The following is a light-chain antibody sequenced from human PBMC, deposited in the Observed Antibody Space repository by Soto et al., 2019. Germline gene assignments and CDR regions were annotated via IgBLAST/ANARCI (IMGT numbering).Light chain of an antibody. V-gene: IGKV1-5*03. Sequence: ITKPLSTLSPLLGAEATSICRPGRSIGIGLAGYQQKPGRAPNLLIYGTSSLESGVPSRFSGSGSGTEFTLTISSLQPDDFATYYCQHYNDYSWTFGQGTKVEIK. CDR3: QHYNDYSWT. CDR2: GTS. J-gene: IGKJ1*01. CDR1: RSIGIG.